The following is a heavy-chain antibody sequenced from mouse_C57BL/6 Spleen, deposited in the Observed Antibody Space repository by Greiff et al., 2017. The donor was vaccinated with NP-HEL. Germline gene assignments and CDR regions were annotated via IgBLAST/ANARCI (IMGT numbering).Heavy chain of an antibody. J-gene: IGHJ4*01. CDR2: INPYNGGT. CDR1: GYTFTDYY. D-gene: IGHD2-2*01. V-gene: IGHV1-19*01. CDR3: AKNMVVTTPNYAMDY. Sequence: EVQLQQSGPVLVKPGASVKMSCKASGYTFTDYYMNWVKQSHGKSLEWIGVINPYNGGTSYNQKFKGKATLTVDKSSSTAYMELNSLTSEDSAVYYCAKNMVVTTPNYAMDYWGQGTSVTVSS.